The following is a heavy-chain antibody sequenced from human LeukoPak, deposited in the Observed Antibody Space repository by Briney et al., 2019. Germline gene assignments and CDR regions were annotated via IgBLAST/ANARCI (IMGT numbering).Heavy chain of an antibody. D-gene: IGHD6-19*01. CDR3: AKDRGRDSSGWYAFEY. V-gene: IGHV3-74*01. CDR1: GFTYSRHW. Sequence: GGPLRLSCGASGFTYSRHWMHWVREAPGKGLVWVSSIYSGGGNTGYANSTADAESVKGRFTSSRDNAKISLYLQMISLRDEDTALYYCAKDRGRDSSGWYAFEYWGQGTLVTV. CDR2: IYSGGGNT. J-gene: IGHJ4*02.